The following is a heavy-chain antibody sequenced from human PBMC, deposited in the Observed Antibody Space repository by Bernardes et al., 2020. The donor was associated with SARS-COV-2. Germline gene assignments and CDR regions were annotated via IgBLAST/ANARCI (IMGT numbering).Heavy chain of an antibody. D-gene: IGHD1-26*01. J-gene: IGHJ4*02. CDR1: GFTFSTSS. V-gene: IGHV3-74*01. CDR2: IDGTATTR. CDR3: ARGGKYYLDY. Sequence: GWSLRLSCAASGFTFSTSSMHWVRQAPGKGLVWVSRIDGTATTRNYADAVKGRFTVSRDNAKNTLYLQMDSLTDEDAAFYYCARGGKYYLDYWGQGTLVTVSS.